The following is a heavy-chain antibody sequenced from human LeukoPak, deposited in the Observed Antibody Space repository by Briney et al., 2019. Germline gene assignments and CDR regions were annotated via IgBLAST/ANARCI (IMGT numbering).Heavy chain of an antibody. J-gene: IGHJ4*02. V-gene: IGHV3-20*04. CDR3: AKGYCSSTSCLKTD. D-gene: IGHD2-2*01. CDR1: GFTFGDYV. CDR2: ITWNGGST. Sequence: GGSLRLSCAASGFTFGDYVMNWVRQTPGKGLEWVSGITWNGGSTSYADSVKGRFTISRDNAENSLHLQMNSLRAEDTAVYYCAKGYCSSTSCLKTDWGQGALVTVSS.